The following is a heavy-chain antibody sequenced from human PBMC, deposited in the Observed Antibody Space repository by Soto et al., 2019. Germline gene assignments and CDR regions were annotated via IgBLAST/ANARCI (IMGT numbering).Heavy chain of an antibody. CDR3: ARNMDYYYGRGSGNGHGV. D-gene: IGHD3-10*02. J-gene: IGHJ6*02. Sequence: QVRLVQSGAEVKEPGDSVRVSCEASGYTFTAYHIHWVRQAPGQGLEWMGWINPKFGDTGYAQDFQGRVSMTSEISISTVYMELSRLTSDDTAIYYCARNMDYYYGRGSGNGHGVWGQGTTVTVFS. CDR2: INPKFGDT. V-gene: IGHV1-2*02. CDR1: GYTFTAYH.